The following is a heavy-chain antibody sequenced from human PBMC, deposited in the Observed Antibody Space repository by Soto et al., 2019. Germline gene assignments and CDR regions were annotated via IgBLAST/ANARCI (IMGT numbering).Heavy chain of an antibody. CDR1: GFTFSNYE. J-gene: IGHJ4*02. D-gene: IGHD3-3*01. V-gene: IGHV3-48*03. CDR2: ISTSGSPI. Sequence: PGGSLRLSCAASGFTFSNYEMNWVRQAPGKGLEWLAYISTSGSPIYYADSVKGRFTISRDDAKNSLYLQMNNLRAEDTAVYYCARESLRFLEWSFDYWGQGTLVTSPQ. CDR3: ARESLRFLEWSFDY.